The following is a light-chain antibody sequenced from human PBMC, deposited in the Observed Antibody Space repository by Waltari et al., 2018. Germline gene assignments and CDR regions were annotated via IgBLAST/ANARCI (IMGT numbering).Light chain of an antibody. J-gene: IGKJ4*01. Sequence: DIQMTQSPSSLSAFVGDTVTIPCRASQNINNYLSWYQQRPGKAPKLLIYAASALQSGVPSRFSGRGSATEYTLTIISLQPEDSATYFCQQSYSTPLTFGGGTKVEIK. CDR3: QQSYSTPLT. CDR2: AAS. CDR1: QNINNY. V-gene: IGKV1-39*01.